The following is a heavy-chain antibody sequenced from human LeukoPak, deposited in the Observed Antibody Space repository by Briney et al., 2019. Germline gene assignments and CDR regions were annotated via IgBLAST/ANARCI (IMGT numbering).Heavy chain of an antibody. V-gene: IGHV3-15*01. J-gene: IGHJ3*02. CDR1: GFTFSYAW. CDR2: IKSKTDGGTT. Sequence: GGSLRLTCAASGFTFSYAWMSWVRQAPGKGLEWVGRIKSKTDGGTTDYAAPVKGRFTISRDDAINTLYLQMNSLKTEDTDMFYCTTALLFSYDFWSGHNDPGDAFDIWGQGTMVTVSS. D-gene: IGHD3-3*01. CDR3: TTALLFSYDFWSGHNDPGDAFDI.